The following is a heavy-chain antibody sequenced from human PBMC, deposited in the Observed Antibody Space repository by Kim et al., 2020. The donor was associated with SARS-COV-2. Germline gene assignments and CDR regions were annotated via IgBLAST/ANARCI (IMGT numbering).Heavy chain of an antibody. CDR1: GFTFSSYA. J-gene: IGHJ6*02. D-gene: IGHD2-2*01. Sequence: GGSLRLSCSASGFTFSSYAMHWVRQAPGKGLEYVSAISSNGGSTYYADSVKGRFTISRDNSKNTLYLQMSSLRAEDTAVYYCVKQGGSTSSYYYYGMDVWGQGTTVTVSS. V-gene: IGHV3-64D*06. CDR2: ISSNGGST. CDR3: VKQGGSTSSYYYYGMDV.